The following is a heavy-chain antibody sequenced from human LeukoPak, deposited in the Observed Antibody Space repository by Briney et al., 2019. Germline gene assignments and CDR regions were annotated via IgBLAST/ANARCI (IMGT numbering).Heavy chain of an antibody. CDR3: AREEYSSSWYGD. D-gene: IGHD6-13*01. CDR1: GGSISSSSYY. V-gene: IGHV4-39*07. CDR2: INHSGST. J-gene: IGHJ4*02. Sequence: SETLSLTCTVSGGSISSSSYYWSWIRQPPGKGLEWIGEINHSGSTNYNPSLKSRVTISVDTSKNQFSLKLSSVTAADTAVYYCAREEYSSSWYGDWGQGTLVAVSS.